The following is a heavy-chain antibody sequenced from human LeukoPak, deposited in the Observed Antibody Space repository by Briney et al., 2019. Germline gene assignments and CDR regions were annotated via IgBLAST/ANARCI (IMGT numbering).Heavy chain of an antibody. CDR1: GGSISSGDYY. CDR2: IYYSGST. Sequence: SETLSLTCTVSGGSISSGDYYWSWIRQPPGKGLEWIGYIYYSGSTYCNPSLKSRVTISVDTSKNQFSLKLSSVTAADTAVYYCARDGRTGGYFDYWGQGTLVTVSS. D-gene: IGHD1-14*01. J-gene: IGHJ4*02. V-gene: IGHV4-30-4*01. CDR3: ARDGRTGGYFDY.